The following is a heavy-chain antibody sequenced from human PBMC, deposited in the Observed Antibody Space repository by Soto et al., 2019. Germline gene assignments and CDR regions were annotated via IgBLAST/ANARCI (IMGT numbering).Heavy chain of an antibody. V-gene: IGHV1-69*13. Sequence: SVKVSCKASGGTFSSYAISCVLQAPLQGLEWMGGIIPIFGTANYAQKFQGRVTITADESTSTAYMELSSLRSEDTAVYYCARGGCSSTSCYFWFDPWGQGTLVTVSS. CDR1: GGTFSSYA. D-gene: IGHD2-2*01. J-gene: IGHJ5*02. CDR2: IIPIFGTA. CDR3: ARGGCSSTSCYFWFDP.